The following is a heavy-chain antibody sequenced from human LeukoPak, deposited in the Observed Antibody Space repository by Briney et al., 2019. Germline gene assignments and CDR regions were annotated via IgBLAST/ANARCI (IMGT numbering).Heavy chain of an antibody. V-gene: IGHV4-59*01. CDR2: IYYSGST. J-gene: IGHJ4*02. CDR1: GGSISSYY. D-gene: IGHD5-18*01. Sequence: SETLSLTCTVSGGSISSYYWSWIRQPPGKGLEWIGYIYYSGSTNYNPSLKSRVAISVDTSKNQFSLKLSSVTAADTAVYYCARHRGYSYGDLDYWGQGTLVTFSS. CDR3: ARHRGYSYGDLDY.